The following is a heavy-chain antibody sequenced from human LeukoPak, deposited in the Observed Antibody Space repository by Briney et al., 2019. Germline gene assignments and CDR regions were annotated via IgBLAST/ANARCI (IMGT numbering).Heavy chain of an antibody. D-gene: IGHD2-15*01. Sequence: GTSLRLSCAASGFTFSSYGMHWVRQAPGKGLEWVAVIWYDGSNKYYADSVKGRFTISRDNSKNTLYLQMNSLRAEDTAVYYCVKGKFLLSNWGQGTLVTVSS. CDR1: GFTFSSYG. J-gene: IGHJ4*02. CDR3: VKGKFLLSN. V-gene: IGHV3-33*06. CDR2: IWYDGSNK.